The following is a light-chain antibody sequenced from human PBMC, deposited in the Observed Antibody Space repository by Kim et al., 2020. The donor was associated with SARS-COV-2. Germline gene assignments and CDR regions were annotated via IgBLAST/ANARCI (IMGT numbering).Light chain of an antibody. CDR3: SSYTSSSRV. CDR2: DVS. V-gene: IGLV2-14*04. J-gene: IGLJ3*02. Sequence: PGQSSTISGTGTSSDGGGYNDVSWYQQHPGKAPKLMIYDVSKRPSGVSNRFSGSKSGNTASLTISGLQAEDEADYYCSSYTSSSRVFGGGTQLTVL. CDR1: SSDGGGYND.